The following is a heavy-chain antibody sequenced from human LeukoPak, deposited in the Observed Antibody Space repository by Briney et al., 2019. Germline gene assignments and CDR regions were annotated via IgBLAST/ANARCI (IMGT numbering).Heavy chain of an antibody. CDR2: IKQNGNEK. Sequence: GGSLRLSCEASGFTFRSYWMSWVRQAPGKGLEWVANIKQNGNEKSYVDSVKGRFTISRDNAKNSLYLQMNSLRPEDTALYYCTKDSVAMVTTSDYWGQGTLVTVSS. V-gene: IGHV3-7*03. CDR3: TKDSVAMVTTSDY. J-gene: IGHJ4*02. D-gene: IGHD5-18*01. CDR1: GFTFRSYW.